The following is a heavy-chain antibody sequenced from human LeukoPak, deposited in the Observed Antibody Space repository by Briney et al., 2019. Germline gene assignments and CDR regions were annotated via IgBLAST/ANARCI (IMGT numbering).Heavy chain of an antibody. CDR1: GGSISSYY. D-gene: IGHD6-13*01. Sequence: PSETLSLTCTVSGGSISSYYWSWIRQPPGKGLEWIGYIYYSGSTNYNPSLKSRVTISVDTSKNQFSLKLSSVTAADTAVYYCAREGTAAGSAEYFQHWGQGTLVTVSS. J-gene: IGHJ1*01. CDR3: AREGTAAGSAEYFQH. CDR2: IYYSGST. V-gene: IGHV4-59*01.